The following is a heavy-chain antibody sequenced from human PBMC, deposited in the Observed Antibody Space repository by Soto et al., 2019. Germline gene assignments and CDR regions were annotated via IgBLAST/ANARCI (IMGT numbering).Heavy chain of an antibody. CDR3: AKVQQPPRVAPSAELGLDV. J-gene: IGHJ6*02. Sequence: VHLSESGGDLVQPGGSLRLSCAASGFTFSAYAMAWVRQAPGKVPEWPTTISSSGFDTYFADSGKGRFTVSRDNSNGTVFLQMNRLKAEDTAVYYCAKVQQPPRVAPSAELGLDVRGPETTVDVSS. V-gene: IGHV3-23*01. CDR1: GFTFSAYA. D-gene: IGHD1-26*01. CDR2: ISSSGFDT.